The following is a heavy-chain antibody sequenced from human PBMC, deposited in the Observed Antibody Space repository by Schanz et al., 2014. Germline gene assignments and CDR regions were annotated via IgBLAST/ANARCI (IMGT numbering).Heavy chain of an antibody. V-gene: IGHV3-11*01. CDR2: ISSGGSDT. D-gene: IGHD2-2*01. CDR3: AKVAPAAAYLDS. J-gene: IGHJ4*02. CDR1: GFTFSDYY. Sequence: QVQLVESGGGVVQPGRSLRLSCAASGFTFSDYYMSWIRQAPGKGPEWVSYISSGGSDTYYADSVQGRFTISRDNARNSLFLQMNSLSAEDTAVYYCAKVAPAAAYLDSWGLGTLVTVSS.